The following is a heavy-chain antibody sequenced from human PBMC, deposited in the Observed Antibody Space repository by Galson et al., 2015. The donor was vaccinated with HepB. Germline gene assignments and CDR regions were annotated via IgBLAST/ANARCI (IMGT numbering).Heavy chain of an antibody. Sequence: SLRLSCAASGFTFSSSIMNWVRQDPGKGLEWVSYISISSSTIYYADSVKGRFTISRDNAKNSLYLQMNSLRDDDTAVYYCATVRGYSYGYDYWGQGTLVTVSS. CDR1: GFTFSSSI. J-gene: IGHJ4*02. V-gene: IGHV3-48*02. CDR2: ISISSSTI. D-gene: IGHD5-18*01. CDR3: ATVRGYSYGYDY.